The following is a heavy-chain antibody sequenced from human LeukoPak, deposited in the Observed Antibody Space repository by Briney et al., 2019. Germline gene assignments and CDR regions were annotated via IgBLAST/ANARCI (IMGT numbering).Heavy chain of an antibody. CDR1: GFTVSTNY. D-gene: IGHD3-10*01. CDR2: IYSDGTT. V-gene: IGHV3-53*01. CDR3: ARGLGYGSGPVDH. Sequence: GGSLRLSCAASGFTVSTNYMTWVRQAPGKGLEWVSVIYSDGTTYYAASVKRRFTISRDNSKNTVYLQMNSLRGEDTAVYYCARGLGYGSGPVDHWGKGTLVTLFS. J-gene: IGHJ4*02.